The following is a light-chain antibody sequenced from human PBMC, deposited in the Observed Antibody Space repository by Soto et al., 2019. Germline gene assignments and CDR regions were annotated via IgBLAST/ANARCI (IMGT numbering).Light chain of an antibody. V-gene: IGKV1-39*01. Sequence: DIQITQSPSSLSAYVGARVTITCRASQSISSYLNWYQQKPGKAPKLLIYAASSLQSGVTSRFSGSGSGTDFTLAISSLQTEDFATYYCQQNYSTSWTFGRGTKVESK. J-gene: IGKJ1*01. CDR3: QQNYSTSWT. CDR2: AAS. CDR1: QSISSY.